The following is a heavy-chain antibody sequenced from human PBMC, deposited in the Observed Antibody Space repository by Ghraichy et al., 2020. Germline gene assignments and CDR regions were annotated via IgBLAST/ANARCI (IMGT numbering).Heavy chain of an antibody. CDR2: INTDNGNT. D-gene: IGHD1-26*01. J-gene: IGHJ4*02. CDR3: ARGIHSGAYLTDY. Sequence: VKVSCKASGYSLRNNAMHWVRQAPGQRLEWMGYINTDNGNTKYSQKFQGRVTITSDTSSNIAYMEVSSLRSEDTAVYYCARGIHSGAYLTDYWGQGTPVTVSS. V-gene: IGHV1-3*04. CDR1: GYSLRNNA.